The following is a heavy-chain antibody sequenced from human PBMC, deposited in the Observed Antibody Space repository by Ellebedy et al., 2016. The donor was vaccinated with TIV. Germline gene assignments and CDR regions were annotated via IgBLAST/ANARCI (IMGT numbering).Heavy chain of an antibody. Sequence: AASVKVSCKASGYTFTGYYIHWVRQAPGQGLEWMGWINPNGGGTNYAQKFQGRITVTGDTSIRTVYMELARLTSDDTALYYCARAGGGFSYGDNWGQGTLVTVSS. CDR1: GYTFTGYY. J-gene: IGHJ4*02. CDR2: INPNGGGT. D-gene: IGHD5-18*01. V-gene: IGHV1-2*02. CDR3: ARAGGGFSYGDN.